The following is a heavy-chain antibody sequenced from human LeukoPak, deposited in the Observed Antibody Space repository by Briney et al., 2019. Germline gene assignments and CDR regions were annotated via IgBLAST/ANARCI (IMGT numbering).Heavy chain of an antibody. CDR3: AGAGIAVAGNAEYFRH. Sequence: KPGESLKISCKGSGYTFTSYWIGWVRQMPGKGLEWMGIIYPGDSDTRHSPSFQGQVTISADKSISTAYLQWSSLKASDTAMYYCAGAGIAVAGNAEYFRHWGQGTLVTVSS. V-gene: IGHV5-51*01. D-gene: IGHD6-19*01. CDR1: GYTFTSYW. CDR2: IYPGDSDT. J-gene: IGHJ1*01.